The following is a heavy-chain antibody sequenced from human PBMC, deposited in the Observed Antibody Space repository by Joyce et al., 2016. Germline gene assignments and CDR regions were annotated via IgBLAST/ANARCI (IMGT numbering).Heavy chain of an antibody. CDR2: INPDTGDT. Sequence: QVNLVQSGAEVKKPGASVKVSCKASGYSFSDSYIHWVRQAPGQGLQLMWRINPDTGDTIYAQKFQGRVTLTRDTFISTVYMEVSRLRSDDTAVYFCARGPMPPYAFDVWGQGTLVTVST. D-gene: IGHD2-2*01. V-gene: IGHV1-2*06. CDR1: GYSFSDSY. J-gene: IGHJ3*01. CDR3: ARGPMPPYAFDV.